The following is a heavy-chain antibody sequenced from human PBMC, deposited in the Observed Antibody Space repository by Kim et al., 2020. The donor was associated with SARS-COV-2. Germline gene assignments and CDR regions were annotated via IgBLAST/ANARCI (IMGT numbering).Heavy chain of an antibody. CDR2: IHTDGST. J-gene: IGHJ4*02. CDR3: ARDIRRWTSL. V-gene: IGHV4-4*07. CDR1: GGSINSYY. Sequence: SETLSLACTVSGGSINSYYWSWIRQPAGKGLEWIGRIHTDGSTNYNPSLKSRLTMSLDISKNQFSLRLSSVTAADTAVYYCARDIRRWTSLWGQGTLFIV. D-gene: IGHD3-16*01.